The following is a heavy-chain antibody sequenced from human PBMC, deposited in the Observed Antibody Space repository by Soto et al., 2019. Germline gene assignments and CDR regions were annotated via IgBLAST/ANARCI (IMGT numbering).Heavy chain of an antibody. V-gene: IGHV4-34*01. CDR1: GGSFSGYY. CDR3: ARGLEGPLDY. J-gene: IGHJ4*02. CDR2: INHSGST. Sequence: SETLSLTCAVYGGSFSGYYCSWIRQPPWKGLEWIGEINHSGSTNYNPSLKSRVTISVDTSKNQFSLKLSSVNAADTAVYYCARGLEGPLDYWGQGTLVTLCS.